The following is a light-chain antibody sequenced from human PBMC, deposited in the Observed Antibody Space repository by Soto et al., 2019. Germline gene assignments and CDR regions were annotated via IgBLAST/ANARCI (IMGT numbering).Light chain of an antibody. V-gene: IGKV3-15*01. J-gene: IGKJ5*01. CDR1: QSVRNN. Sequence: EIVMTQSPATLSVSPGERATLSCRASQSVRNNLAWYQQKPGPAPRLLIYGASTRSTGIPARLSGSGSGTEFTLTISSLQSEDFAVYYCQQYNNWPSITFGQGTRLEIK. CDR3: QQYNNWPSIT. CDR2: GAS.